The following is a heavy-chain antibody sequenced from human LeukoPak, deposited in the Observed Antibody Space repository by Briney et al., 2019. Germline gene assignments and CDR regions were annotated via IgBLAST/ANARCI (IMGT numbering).Heavy chain of an antibody. Sequence: KPSETLSLACTVSGVPISGYHWNWIRQPPGKGPEWIGYIYYSGSANYNPSLKSRVTISVDTSKNQFSLKLSSVTAADTAVYYCARRAAVGLLDDTTPINVWFDPWGQGTLVTVSS. CDR2: IYYSGSA. V-gene: IGHV4-59*01. D-gene: IGHD1-26*01. CDR1: GVPISGYH. CDR3: ARRAAVGLLDDTTPINVWFDP. J-gene: IGHJ5*02.